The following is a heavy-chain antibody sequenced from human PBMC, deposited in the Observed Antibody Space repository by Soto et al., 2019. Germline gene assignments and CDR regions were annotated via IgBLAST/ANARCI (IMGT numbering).Heavy chain of an antibody. J-gene: IGHJ4*02. CDR2: ISYEGTDE. V-gene: IGHV3-30*18. D-gene: IGHD3-10*01. CDR1: GFSFSSYG. Sequence: QVQLVESGGGVGQPGRSLRLYCVASGFSFSSYGMQRVRQAPGKGLEWVAMISYEGTDEYYADSVKGRFTISRDNSKNVVNLQINTEGPEDTAGYYCAKQECEWYGHFDYWGQGTLVTVSS. CDR3: AKQECEWYGHFDY.